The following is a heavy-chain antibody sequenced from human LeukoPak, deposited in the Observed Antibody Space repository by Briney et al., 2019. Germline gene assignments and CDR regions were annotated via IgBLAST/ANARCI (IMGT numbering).Heavy chain of an antibody. CDR1: GITFSTYA. Sequence: GGSLRLSCAACGITFSTYAMSWVRQAPGKGLEWVSTISGSGGNTYYADSVKGRFTISRDNSKNTLYLQTNSLRGEHTAVYLYPSRLSHGTIMSASHIWGQGTKVTVSS. D-gene: IGHD3-16*01. CDR2: ISGSGGNT. CDR3: PSRLSHGTIMSASHI. V-gene: IGHV3-23*01. J-gene: IGHJ3*02.